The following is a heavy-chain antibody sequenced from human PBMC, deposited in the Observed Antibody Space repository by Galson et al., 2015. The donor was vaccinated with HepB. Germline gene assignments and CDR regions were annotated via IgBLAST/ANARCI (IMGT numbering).Heavy chain of an antibody. Sequence: SLRLSCAVSTFIFSTYSMDWVRQAPGKGLEWVSYISSGSTTIYYADSVKGRFTISRDNSKNTLYLQMNSLRAEDTAVYYCAKDVASSSVWYFDLWGRGTLVTVSS. D-gene: IGHD6-6*01. CDR1: TFIFSTYS. CDR3: AKDVASSSVWYFDL. CDR2: ISSGSTTI. J-gene: IGHJ2*01. V-gene: IGHV3-48*01.